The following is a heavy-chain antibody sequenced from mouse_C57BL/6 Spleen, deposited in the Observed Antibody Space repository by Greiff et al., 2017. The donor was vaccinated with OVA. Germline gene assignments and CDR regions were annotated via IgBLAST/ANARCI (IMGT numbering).Heavy chain of an antibody. CDR1: GYTFTSYW. CDR2: IDPNSGGT. D-gene: IGHD1-1*01. Sequence: QVHVKQPGAELVKPGASVKLSCKASGYTFTSYWMHWVKQRPGRGLEWIGRIDPNSGGTKSNEKFKSKATLTVDKPASTAYMQLSSLTSEDSAVYYCARDYYYGSSYAMDYWGQGTSVTVSS. CDR3: ARDYYYGSSYAMDY. V-gene: IGHV1-72*01. J-gene: IGHJ4*01.